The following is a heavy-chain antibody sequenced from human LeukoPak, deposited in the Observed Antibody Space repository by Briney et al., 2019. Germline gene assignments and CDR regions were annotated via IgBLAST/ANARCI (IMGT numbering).Heavy chain of an antibody. CDR2: IYTSGTT. Sequence: SETLSLTCTVSGGSISSGSYYWSWIRQPAGKGLEWIGRIYTSGTTNYNPSLKSRVTISVDTSKNQFSLKLSSVTAADTAVYYCASGTYYYGSGTLWGQGTLVTVSS. CDR1: GGSISSGSYY. D-gene: IGHD3-10*01. V-gene: IGHV4-61*02. CDR3: ASGTYYYGSGTL. J-gene: IGHJ4*02.